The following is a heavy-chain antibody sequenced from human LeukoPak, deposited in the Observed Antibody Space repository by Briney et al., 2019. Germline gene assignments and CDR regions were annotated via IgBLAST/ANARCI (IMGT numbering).Heavy chain of an antibody. V-gene: IGHV3-30-3*01. CDR1: GFTFSSYA. J-gene: IGHJ4*02. Sequence: PGGSLRLSCAASGFTFSSYAMHWVRQAPGKGLEWVAVISYDGSNKYYADSVKGRFTISRDNSKNTLYLQMNSLRAEDTAVYYCAKARGDSGYETAIDYWGQGTLVTVSS. CDR2: ISYDGSNK. D-gene: IGHD5-12*01. CDR3: AKARGDSGYETAIDY.